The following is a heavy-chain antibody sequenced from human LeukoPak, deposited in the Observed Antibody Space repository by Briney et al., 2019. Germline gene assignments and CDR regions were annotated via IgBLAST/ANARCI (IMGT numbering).Heavy chain of an antibody. Sequence: SETLSLTCAVSGYSISSGYYWGWIRQPPGKGLEWIGSIYHSGSTYYNPSLRSRVTISVDTSKNQFSLKLGSVTAADTAVYYCARPHGTTGMGVFGYWGQGTLVTVSS. J-gene: IGHJ4*02. CDR1: GYSISSGYY. CDR3: ARPHGTTGMGVFGY. CDR2: IYHSGST. V-gene: IGHV4-38-2*01. D-gene: IGHD1-1*01.